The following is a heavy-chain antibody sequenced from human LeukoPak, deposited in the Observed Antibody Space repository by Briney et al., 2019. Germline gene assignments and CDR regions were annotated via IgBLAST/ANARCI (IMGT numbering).Heavy chain of an antibody. V-gene: IGHV3-43*01. J-gene: IGHJ4*02. D-gene: IGHD5-12*01. Sequence: GGSLRLSCAASGFTFDDYTMHWVRQAPGKGLEWVSLISWDGGSTYYADSVKGRFTISGDNSKNSLYLQMNSLRTEDTALYYCAKDGGGYSGYGYYFDYWGQGTLVTVSS. CDR1: GFTFDDYT. CDR2: ISWDGGST. CDR3: AKDGGGYSGYGYYFDY.